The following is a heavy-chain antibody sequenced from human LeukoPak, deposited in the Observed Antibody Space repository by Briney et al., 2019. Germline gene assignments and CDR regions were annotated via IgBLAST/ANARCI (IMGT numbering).Heavy chain of an antibody. CDR2: INPNSGGT. D-gene: IGHD4-17*01. CDR3: ATGHDYGDYGQGY. V-gene: IGHV1-2*02. J-gene: IGHJ4*02. Sequence: GASVKVSCKASGYTFTGYYMHWVRQAPGQELEWMGWINPNSGGTNYAQKFQGRVTMTRDTSISTAYMELSRLRSDDTAVYYCATGHDYGDYGQGYWGQGTLVTVSS. CDR1: GYTFTGYY.